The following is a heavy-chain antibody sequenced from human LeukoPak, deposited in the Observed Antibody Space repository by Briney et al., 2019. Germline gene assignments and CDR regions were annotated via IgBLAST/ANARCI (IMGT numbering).Heavy chain of an antibody. Sequence: PSETLSLTCTVSGYSISSGYYWGWIRQTPGQGLEWIGSIHHSGSTDYNPSLKSRVTISLDTSKNQFSLKLSSVTAADTAVYYCARGFRGPNFDYWGQGTLVTVSS. D-gene: IGHD3-10*01. J-gene: IGHJ4*02. CDR3: ARGFRGPNFDY. V-gene: IGHV4-38-2*02. CDR1: GYSISSGYY. CDR2: IHHSGST.